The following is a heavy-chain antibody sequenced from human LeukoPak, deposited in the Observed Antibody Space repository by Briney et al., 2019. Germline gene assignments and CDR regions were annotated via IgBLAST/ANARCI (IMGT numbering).Heavy chain of an antibody. CDR2: ISYDGSTK. V-gene: IGHV3-30*18. CDR1: GFTFSSFG. J-gene: IGHJ4*02. Sequence: GGSLRLSGAASGFTFSSFGMHWVRQAPGKGLEWVAVISYDGSTKYYADSVKGRFTISRDNSKNTLYLQMNSLRDEDTAVYYCAKREVRGTYLYYFDYWGQGTLVTVSS. D-gene: IGHD3-16*01. CDR3: AKREVRGTYLYYFDY.